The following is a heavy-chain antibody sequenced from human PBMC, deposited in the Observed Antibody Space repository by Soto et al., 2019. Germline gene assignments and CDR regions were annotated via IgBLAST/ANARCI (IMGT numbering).Heavy chain of an antibody. J-gene: IGHJ4*02. CDR3: ASSAHPFCGGDCDSHFDY. D-gene: IGHD2-21*02. CDR1: GGTFSSYA. CDR2: IIPIFGTA. V-gene: IGHV1-69*01. Sequence: QVQLVQSGAEVKKPGSSVKVSCKASGGTFSSYAISWVRQAPGQGLEWMGGIIPIFGTANYAQKFQGRVTITADESTSTAYMELSRLRSEDTAVYYCASSAHPFCGGDCDSHFDYWGQGTLVTVSS.